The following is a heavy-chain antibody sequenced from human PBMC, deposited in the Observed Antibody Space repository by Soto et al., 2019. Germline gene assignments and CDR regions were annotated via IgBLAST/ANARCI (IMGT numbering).Heavy chain of an antibody. V-gene: IGHV2-5*01. CDR2: MYWHDDK. Sequence: SGPTLVNPTQTLSLTCTSSGSSLTYTGVTVGWIRQPPGKALEWLALMYWHDDKRYNPSLRNRLTIAKDTSKSRVVLTLANVGPVDTATYFCEHSHFEIFTGPFESWGRGTLVTVSS. D-gene: IGHD3-9*01. J-gene: IGHJ5*01. CDR1: GSSLTYTGVT. CDR3: EHSHFEIFTGPFES.